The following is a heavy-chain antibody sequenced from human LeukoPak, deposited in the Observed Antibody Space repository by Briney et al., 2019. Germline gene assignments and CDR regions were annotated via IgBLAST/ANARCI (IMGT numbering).Heavy chain of an antibody. Sequence: SETLSLTCTVSGGSISSYYCSWIRQPPGKGLEWIGYMYYSGSTNYNPSLKSRVTISVDTSKNQFSLKVGSVTAADTAVYYCARGIGDFWSGYYSDYWGQGTLVTVSS. J-gene: IGHJ4*02. V-gene: IGHV4-59*12. D-gene: IGHD3-3*01. CDR2: MYYSGST. CDR3: ARGIGDFWSGYYSDY. CDR1: GGSISSYY.